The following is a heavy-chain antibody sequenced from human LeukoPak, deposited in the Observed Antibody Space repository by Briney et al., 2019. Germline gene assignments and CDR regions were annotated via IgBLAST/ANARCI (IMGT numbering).Heavy chain of an antibody. D-gene: IGHD2-2*02. CDR2: IIPIFGTA. V-gene: IGHV1-69*13. J-gene: IGHJ2*01. CDR3: ASLGYCSSTSCYTDWYFDL. Sequence: SVKVSCKASGGTFSSYAISWVRQAPGQGLEWMGGIIPIFGTANYAQKFQGRVTITADESTSTAYMELSSLRSEDTAVYYCASLGYCSSTSCYTDWYFDLWGRGTLVTVSS. CDR1: GGTFSSYA.